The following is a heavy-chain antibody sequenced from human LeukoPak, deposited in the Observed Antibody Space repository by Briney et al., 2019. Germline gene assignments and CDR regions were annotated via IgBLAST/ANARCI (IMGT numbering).Heavy chain of an antibody. CDR1: GGTFSSYA. Sequence: GSSLKVSCKASGGTFSSYAISWVRQAPGQGLEWMGRIIPIFGTANYAQKFQGRVTITTDESTSTAYMELSSLRSEDTAVYYCARDREGVVVTAKGAFDIWGQGTMVTVSS. D-gene: IGHD2-21*02. CDR3: ARDREGVVVTAKGAFDI. CDR2: IIPIFGTA. J-gene: IGHJ3*02. V-gene: IGHV1-69*05.